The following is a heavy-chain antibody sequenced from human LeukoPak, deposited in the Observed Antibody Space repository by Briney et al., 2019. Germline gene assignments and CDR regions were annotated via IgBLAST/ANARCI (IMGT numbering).Heavy chain of an antibody. V-gene: IGHV3-30*18. D-gene: IGHD6-19*01. J-gene: IGHJ4*02. Sequence: PGRSLRLSCAASGFTFNSYAMHWVRQAPGKGLEWLALISYGGSNKYYADSVKGRFTIYRDNSKNTLYLQMNSLRAEDTAVYYCAKDRDSSGWYGFDYWGQGTLVTVSS. CDR2: ISYGGSNK. CDR1: GFTFNSYA. CDR3: AKDRDSSGWYGFDY.